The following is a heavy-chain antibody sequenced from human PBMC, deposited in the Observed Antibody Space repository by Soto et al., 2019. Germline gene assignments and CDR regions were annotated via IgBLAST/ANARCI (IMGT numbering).Heavy chain of an antibody. V-gene: IGHV4-31*03. Sequence: PSETLSLTCTVSGGSISSGGYYWSWIRQHPGKGPEWIGYIYYSGSTYYNPSLKSRVTISVDTSKNQFSLKLSSVTAADTAVYYWARGYGGNFDYWGQGTLVTVSS. CDR2: IYYSGST. CDR1: GGSISSGGYY. J-gene: IGHJ4*02. D-gene: IGHD1-26*01. CDR3: ARGYGGNFDY.